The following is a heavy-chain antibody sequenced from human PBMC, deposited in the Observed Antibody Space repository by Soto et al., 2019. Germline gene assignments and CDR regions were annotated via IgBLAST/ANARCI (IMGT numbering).Heavy chain of an antibody. J-gene: IGHJ4*02. Sequence: GSLGLSCVASRFTFGDYPMNAVLQEPGKGLQWVSGISDTSIDTYYADSVKGRFTISRDNSQSMLFLHMSSLRAEDTALYYCAKTAATPFGVFVFARCGQGTLVTVSS. D-gene: IGHD2-21*01. CDR2: ISDTSIDT. CDR1: RFTFGDYP. V-gene: IGHV3-23*01. CDR3: AKTAATPFGVFVFAR.